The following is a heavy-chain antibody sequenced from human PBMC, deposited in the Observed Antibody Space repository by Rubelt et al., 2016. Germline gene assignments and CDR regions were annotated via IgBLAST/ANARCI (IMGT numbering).Heavy chain of an antibody. V-gene: IGHV3-7*03. D-gene: IGHD1-26*01. CDR1: GFTFDDYA. CDR2: IKQDGSKK. J-gene: IGHJ2*01. Sequence: VQLVESGGGLVQPGRSLRLSCAASGFTFDDYAMRWVRQGPGKGLEWVANIKQDGSKKDYMDSVKGRFTISRDNAKNSLYLQMNSRGVEDTAVYYWARLRYSGGPLDLWGRGTLVSVSS. CDR3: ARLRYSGGPLDL.